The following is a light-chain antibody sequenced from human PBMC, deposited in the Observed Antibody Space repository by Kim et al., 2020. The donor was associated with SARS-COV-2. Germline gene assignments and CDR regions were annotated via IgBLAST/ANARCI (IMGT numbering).Light chain of an antibody. J-gene: IGLJ3*02. CDR2: TDN. Sequence: ELTQPPSASGTPGQRVTISCSGSSSNIGTNTVNWYQQLPGTAPKLLIQTDNQRPSGVPDRFSGSKSGTSASLAINGLQSEDEAGYYCSAWDDSLNGWVFGGGTQLTVL. CDR3: SAWDDSLNGWV. V-gene: IGLV1-44*01. CDR1: SSNIGTNT.